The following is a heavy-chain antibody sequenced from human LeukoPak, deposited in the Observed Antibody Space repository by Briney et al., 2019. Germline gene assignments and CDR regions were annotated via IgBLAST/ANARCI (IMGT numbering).Heavy chain of an antibody. J-gene: IGHJ5*02. D-gene: IGHD2-15*01. Sequence: PGGSLRLSCAASGFTVSSNYMNWVRQAPANGLEWVSAISGSGGNTYYADSVKGQFTISRDNSKNTVYLQMNGLRAEDTAVYYCAKQTYCSAGSCYGPLDPWGQGTPVTVSS. CDR1: GFTVSSNY. CDR3: AKQTYCSAGSCYGPLDP. V-gene: IGHV3-23*01. CDR2: ISGSGGNT.